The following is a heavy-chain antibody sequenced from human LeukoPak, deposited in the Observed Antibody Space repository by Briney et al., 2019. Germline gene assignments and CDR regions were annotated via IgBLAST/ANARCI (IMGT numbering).Heavy chain of an antibody. CDR2: IISSSNII. J-gene: IGHJ4*02. Sequence: PGGALRLSRAASGFTFSSYNMNWVRQPPGKGLQWVSYIISSSNIIYYPPSVKGSFTISRDNATNSLFLQMNSLRAEDTAVYYCARDFAREFTIDYWGQGTLVTVSS. CDR3: ARDFAREFTIDY. D-gene: IGHD3-10*01. V-gene: IGHV3-48*01. CDR1: GFTFSSYN.